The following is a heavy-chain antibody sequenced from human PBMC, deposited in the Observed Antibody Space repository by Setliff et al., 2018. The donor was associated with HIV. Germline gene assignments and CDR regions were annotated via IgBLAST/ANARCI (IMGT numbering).Heavy chain of an antibody. D-gene: IGHD3-22*01. CDR1: GGTFSSYA. J-gene: IGHJ3*02. CDR2: IIPIFGTA. Sequence: ASVKVSCKASGGTFSSYAISWVRRAPGQGLEWMGGIIPIFGTANYAQKFQGRVTITADESTSTAYMELSSLRSEDTAVYYCARDPGGYDSSGFDAFDIWGQGTMVTVSS. V-gene: IGHV1-69*13. CDR3: ARDPGGYDSSGFDAFDI.